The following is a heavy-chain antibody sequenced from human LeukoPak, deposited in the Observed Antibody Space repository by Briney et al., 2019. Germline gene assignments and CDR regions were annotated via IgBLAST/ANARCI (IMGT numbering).Heavy chain of an antibody. CDR2: IQQDGRGK. D-gene: IGHD3-3*01. CDR1: GFTFSSYA. J-gene: IGHJ4*02. Sequence: GGSLRLSCAASGFTFSSYAMHWVRQAPGKGLEWVANIQQDGRGKYYVDSVKGRFTISRDNARNSLYLQMNSLRAEDTAVYYCANGAIFGVVINPPFDYWGQGTLVTVSS. V-gene: IGHV3-7*01. CDR3: ANGAIFGVVINPPFDY.